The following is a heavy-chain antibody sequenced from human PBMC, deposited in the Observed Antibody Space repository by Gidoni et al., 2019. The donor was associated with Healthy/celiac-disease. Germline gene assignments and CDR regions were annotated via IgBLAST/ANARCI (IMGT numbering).Heavy chain of an antibody. CDR1: GGSISSSSYY. Sequence: QLQLQESGPGLVKPSETLSLTCTVSGGSISSSSYYSGWIRQPPGKGLEWIGSIYYSGCTYDNPSLKSRGTISVDTSKNQCSLKLSSVTAADTAVYYCARDGSFRWEVEMATIPTHTYYYGMDVWGQGTTVTVSS. CDR2: IYYSGCT. V-gene: IGHV4-39*07. J-gene: IGHJ6*02. D-gene: IGHD5-12*01. CDR3: ARDGSFRWEVEMATIPTHTYYYGMDV.